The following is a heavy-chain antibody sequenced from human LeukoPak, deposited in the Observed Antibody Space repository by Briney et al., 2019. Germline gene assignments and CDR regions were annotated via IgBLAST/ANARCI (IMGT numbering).Heavy chain of an antibody. CDR2: LTGSGGIT. D-gene: IGHD3-3*01. CDR3: ARTAQYYDFWSGYYDPVYFDY. J-gene: IGHJ4*02. V-gene: IGHV3-23*01. CDR1: GFTFSNYA. Sequence: PGGSLRLSCTASGFTFSNYAMNWVRQTPGRGLEWFSGLTGSGGITYYADSVKGRFTITRDNSKNTVFLQMNSLRAEDTAVYYCARTAQYYDFWSGYYDPVYFDYWGQGTLVTVSS.